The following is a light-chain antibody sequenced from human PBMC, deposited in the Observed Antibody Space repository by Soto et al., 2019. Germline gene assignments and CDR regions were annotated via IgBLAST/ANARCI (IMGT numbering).Light chain of an antibody. CDR2: EDN. CDR3: CAFVRSNALL. J-gene: IGLJ2*01. CDR1: SSDVGSYNL. Sequence: QSALTQPVSVSGSPGQSITISCTGTSSDVGSYNLVSWYQHHPGKAPKFIIYEDNKRPSGVSNRFSGSKSGNTASLTISGLQAEDEADYYCCAFVRSNALLFGGGTKLTVL. V-gene: IGLV2-23*01.